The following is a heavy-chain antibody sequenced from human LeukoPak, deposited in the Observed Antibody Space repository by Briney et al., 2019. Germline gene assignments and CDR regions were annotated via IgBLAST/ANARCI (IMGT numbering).Heavy chain of an antibody. CDR3: ARGLHDYSNYCYFDY. CDR1: GGTFSSYA. D-gene: IGHD4-11*01. Sequence: SAKVSCKASGGTFSSYAISWVRQAPGQGLEWMGRIIPILGIANYAQKFQGRVTITADKSTSTAYMELSSLRSEDTAVYYCARGLHDYSNYCYFDYWGQGTLVTVSS. V-gene: IGHV1-69*04. CDR2: IIPILGIA. J-gene: IGHJ4*02.